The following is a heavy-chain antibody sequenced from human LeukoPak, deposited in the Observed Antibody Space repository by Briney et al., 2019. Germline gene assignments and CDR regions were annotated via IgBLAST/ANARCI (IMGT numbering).Heavy chain of an antibody. CDR1: GGSISSYY. Sequence: PSETLSLTCTVSGGSISSYYWSWIRQPPGKGLEWIGYIYYSGSTNYNPSLKSRVTISVDASKNQFSLKLSSVTAADTAVYYCARHMFGYYDSSGSINAFDIWGQGTMVTVSS. J-gene: IGHJ3*02. CDR3: ARHMFGYYDSSGSINAFDI. D-gene: IGHD3-22*01. V-gene: IGHV4-59*08. CDR2: IYYSGST.